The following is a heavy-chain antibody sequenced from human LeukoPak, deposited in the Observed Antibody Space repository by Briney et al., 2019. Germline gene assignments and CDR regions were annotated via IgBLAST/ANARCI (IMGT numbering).Heavy chain of an antibody. D-gene: IGHD3-16*01. J-gene: IGHJ2*01. V-gene: IGHV4-34*01. Sequence: SETLSLTCAVYGGSFSGYYWSWIRQPPGKGLEWIGEINHSGSTNYNPSLKSRVTISVDTSKNQFSLKLSSVTAADTAVYYCARRPRDYVWGSYSHWYFDLWGRGTLVTVSS. CDR1: GGSFSGYY. CDR3: ARRPRDYVWGSYSHWYFDL. CDR2: INHSGST.